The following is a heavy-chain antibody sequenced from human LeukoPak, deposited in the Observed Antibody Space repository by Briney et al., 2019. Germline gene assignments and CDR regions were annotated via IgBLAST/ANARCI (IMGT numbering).Heavy chain of an antibody. CDR3: ARVAYSSSWPNWFDP. CDR1: GGSISSYY. J-gene: IGHJ5*02. V-gene: IGHV4-59*12. CDR2: IYYSGST. D-gene: IGHD6-13*01. Sequence: SETLSLTCTVSGGSISSYYWSWIRQPPGKGLEWIGYIYYSGSTNYNPSLKSRVTMSVDTSKNQFSLKLSSVTAADTAVYYCARVAYSSSWPNWFDPWGQGTLVTVSS.